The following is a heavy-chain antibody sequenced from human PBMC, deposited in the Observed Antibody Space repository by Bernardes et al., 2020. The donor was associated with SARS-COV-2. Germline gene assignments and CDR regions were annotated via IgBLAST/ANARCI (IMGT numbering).Heavy chain of an antibody. Sequence: GGSLRLSCAASGFSVSAYWMHWVRQAPGEGLVWVSRINEDGSVINYADSVKGRFTISRDIADNTLYLQMNSLRAEDTAVYYCARDFGGNYDYWGLGTLVTVSS. CDR3: ARDFGGNYDY. CDR1: GFSVSAYW. J-gene: IGHJ4*02. D-gene: IGHD2-15*01. V-gene: IGHV3-74*01. CDR2: INEDGSVI.